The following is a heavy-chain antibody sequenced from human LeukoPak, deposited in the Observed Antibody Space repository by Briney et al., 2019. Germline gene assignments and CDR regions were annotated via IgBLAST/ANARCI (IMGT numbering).Heavy chain of an antibody. D-gene: IGHD6-19*01. CDR3: ARFGYSGWNLEN. CDR2: VSGSGGSK. Sequence: PGGSLRLSCAASGFTYTSYAMTWVRQAPGKGLEWVSGVSGSGGSKWYADSVKGRFTISRDNSKNTVFLQMNSLRDEDTAVYYCARFGYSGWNLENWGQGTLVTVSS. J-gene: IGHJ4*02. CDR1: GFTYTSYA. V-gene: IGHV3-23*01.